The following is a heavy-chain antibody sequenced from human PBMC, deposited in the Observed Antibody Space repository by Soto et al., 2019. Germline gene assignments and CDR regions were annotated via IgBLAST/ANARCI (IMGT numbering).Heavy chain of an antibody. J-gene: IGHJ3*02. CDR3: ARDRHKSGVRGDTYAFDI. Sequence: GGSLRLSCAASGFTFSSYGMHWVRQAPGKGLEWVAVIWYEGSNKYYADSVKGRFTSARDNSKNTVYLQMTSLRAEDTAVYYCARDRHKSGVRGDTYAFDIWGQGTMVTVSS. CDR1: GFTFSSYG. CDR2: IWYEGSNK. V-gene: IGHV3-33*01. D-gene: IGHD3-10*01.